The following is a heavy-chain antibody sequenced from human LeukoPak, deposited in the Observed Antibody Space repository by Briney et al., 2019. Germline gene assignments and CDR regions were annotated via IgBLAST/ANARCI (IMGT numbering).Heavy chain of an antibody. Sequence: GGSLRLSCTTSGFTFSDYAMSWVRQAPGKGLEWIGFIRNKPNGGTTENAASVEGRFTISRDDSKSIAHLQMNNLKIEDTAVYYCSRFYSSGWASGAFDIWGQGTMVTVSS. V-gene: IGHV3-49*04. CDR3: SRFYSSGWASGAFDI. D-gene: IGHD3-22*01. J-gene: IGHJ3*02. CDR1: GFTFSDYA. CDR2: IRNKPNGGTT.